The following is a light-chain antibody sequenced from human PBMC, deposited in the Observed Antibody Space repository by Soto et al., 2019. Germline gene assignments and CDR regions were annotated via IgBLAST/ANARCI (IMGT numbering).Light chain of an antibody. CDR3: QQGHNWPLT. CDR1: QSISTE. CDR2: SAS. V-gene: IGKV3-15*01. J-gene: IGKJ2*01. Sequence: EIAMTQSPATLSVSPGERATISCRASQSISTELAWYQQIPGQPPRLLIYSASTRATGVPARFTGSGSGSGFTLTISGLQSEDFAIYYCQQGHNWPLTFGQGTRLEI.